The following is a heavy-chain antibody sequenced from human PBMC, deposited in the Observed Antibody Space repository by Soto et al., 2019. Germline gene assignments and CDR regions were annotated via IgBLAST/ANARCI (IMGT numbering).Heavy chain of an antibody. CDR2: IIPIFGTA. CDR1: GGTFSSYA. Sequence: ASVKVSCKASGGTFSSYAISWVRQAPGRGLEWMGGIIPIFGTADYAQKFQGRVTITADESTSTAYMELSSLRSEDTAVYYCAREWSIAARRGGYYFDYWGQGTLVTVSS. V-gene: IGHV1-69*13. CDR3: AREWSIAARRGGYYFDY. D-gene: IGHD6-6*01. J-gene: IGHJ4*02.